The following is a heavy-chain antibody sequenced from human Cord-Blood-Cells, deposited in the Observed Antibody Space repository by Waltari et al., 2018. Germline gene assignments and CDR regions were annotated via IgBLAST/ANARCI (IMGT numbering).Heavy chain of an antibody. CDR2: INPNGGGT. CDR3: ARGGRKTRDAFDI. Sequence: QVQLVQSGAEVKKPGASVKVSCKASGYTFTGYYMHWVRQAPGQGLEWMGWINPNGGGTNYAQKFQGWVTMTRDTSISTAYMELSRLRSDDTAVYYCARGGRKTRDAFDIWGQGTMVTVSS. CDR1: GYTFTGYY. D-gene: IGHD3-16*01. J-gene: IGHJ3*02. V-gene: IGHV1-2*04.